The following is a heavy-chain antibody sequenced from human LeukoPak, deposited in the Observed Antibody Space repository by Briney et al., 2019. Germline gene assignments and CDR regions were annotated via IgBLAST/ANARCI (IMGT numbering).Heavy chain of an antibody. J-gene: IGHJ6*02. V-gene: IGHV4-34*01. CDR1: GGSFSGYY. CDR2: INHSGST. Sequence: PSETLSLACAVYGGSFSGYYWSWIRQPPGKGLEWIGEINHSGSTNYNPSLKSRVTISVDTSKNQFSLKLSSVTAADTAVYYCASHRYGMDVWGQGTTVTVSS. CDR3: ASHRYGMDV.